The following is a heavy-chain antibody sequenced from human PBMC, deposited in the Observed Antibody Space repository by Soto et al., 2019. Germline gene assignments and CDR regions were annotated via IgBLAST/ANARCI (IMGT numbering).Heavy chain of an antibody. CDR2: ITSGGGST. J-gene: IGHJ1*01. CDR3: AAYSGSRYFHH. CDR1: GFTFSSSA. V-gene: IGHV3-23*01. Sequence: QPGGSLRLSCAASGFTFSSSAMSWVRQAPGKGLEWVSTITSGGGSTYYADSVKGRFTISRDNSKNTLYLQVNSLRAEDTAVYHCAAYSGSRYFHHWGQGTLVTAPQ. D-gene: IGHD5-12*01.